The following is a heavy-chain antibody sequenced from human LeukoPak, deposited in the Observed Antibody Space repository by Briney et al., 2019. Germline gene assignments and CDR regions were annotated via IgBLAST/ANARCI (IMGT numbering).Heavy chain of an antibody. V-gene: IGHV3-7*03. J-gene: IGHJ6*04. CDR3: RVVVVPAASDYYYGMDV. CDR1: GSTFSSYW. CDR2: IKQDGSEK. D-gene: IGHD2-2*01. Sequence: GGSLRLSCAASGSTFSSYWMSWVRRAPGKGLEWVANIKQDGSEKYYVDSVKGRFTISRDNAKNSLYLQMNSLRAEDTVVYYCRVVVVPAASDYYYGMDVWGKGTTVTVSS.